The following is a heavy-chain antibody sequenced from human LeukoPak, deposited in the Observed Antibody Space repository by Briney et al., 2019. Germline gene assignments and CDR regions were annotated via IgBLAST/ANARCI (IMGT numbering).Heavy chain of an antibody. D-gene: IGHD4-17*01. J-gene: IGHJ4*02. Sequence: SYISSSSSYTNYADSVKGRFTISRDNAKNPLYLQMNSLRAEDTAVYYCARAGGSTVSHSDYWGQGTLVTVSS. V-gene: IGHV3-11*06. CDR2: ISSSSSYT. CDR3: ARAGGSTVSHSDY.